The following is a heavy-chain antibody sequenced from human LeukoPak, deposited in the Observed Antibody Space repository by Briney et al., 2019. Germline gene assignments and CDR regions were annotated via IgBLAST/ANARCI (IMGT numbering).Heavy chain of an antibody. D-gene: IGHD2-15*01. CDR1: GFTFSSYS. V-gene: IGHV3-48*01. Sequence: GGSLRLSCAASGFTFSSYSMNWVRQAPGKGLEWVSYISSSSSTIYYADSVKGRFTISRDNAKNSLYLQMNSLRAEDTAVYYCAKGYCSGGSCGFDYWGQGTLVTVSS. CDR2: ISSSSSTI. CDR3: AKGYCSGGSCGFDY. J-gene: IGHJ4*02.